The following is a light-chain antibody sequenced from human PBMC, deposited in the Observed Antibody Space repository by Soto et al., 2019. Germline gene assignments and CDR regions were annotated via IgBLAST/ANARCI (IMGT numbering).Light chain of an antibody. J-gene: IGLJ3*02. CDR2: EVT. CDR3: TSYVGNDILV. Sequence: QSALTQPPSASGSPGQSVTISCTGTSSDVGAYKYVSWYQQYPGNAHKLMIYEVTKRSSGVAGCFSGSKSGNTASLTVSGLQAEDEDYYYCTSYVGNDILVFGGGTKLTVL. CDR1: SSDVGAYKY. V-gene: IGLV2-8*01.